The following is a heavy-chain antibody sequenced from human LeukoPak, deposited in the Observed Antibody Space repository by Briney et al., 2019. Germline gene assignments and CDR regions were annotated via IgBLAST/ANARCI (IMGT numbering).Heavy chain of an antibody. CDR2: IKHSGST. D-gene: IGHD3-10*01. CDR3: GREGRMVRGVISL. Sequence: SEALSPTCAVHGGSFSHHCWSLSRQPPGKGLGWVGEIKHSGSTNYKHSLKSRVTISVDRSKNKFSLQLNAVTAADTAVYNCGREGRMVRGVISLWGQGPLVTVSS. J-gene: IGHJ4*02. CDR1: GGSFSHHC. V-gene: IGHV4-34*01.